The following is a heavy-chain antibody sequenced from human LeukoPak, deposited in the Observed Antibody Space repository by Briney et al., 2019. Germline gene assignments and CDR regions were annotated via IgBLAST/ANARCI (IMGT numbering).Heavy chain of an antibody. CDR2: INAGNGNT. V-gene: IGHV1-3*01. CDR3: ARFRAGVGEPYGDY. D-gene: IGHD3-10*01. CDR1: GYTFTSYA. Sequence: GASVKVSCKASGYTFTSYAMHWVRQAPGQRLEWMGWINAGNGNTKYSQEFQGRVTITRDTSTSTAYMELRSLTSDDTAVYYCARFRAGVGEPYGDYWGQGTLVTVSS. J-gene: IGHJ4*02.